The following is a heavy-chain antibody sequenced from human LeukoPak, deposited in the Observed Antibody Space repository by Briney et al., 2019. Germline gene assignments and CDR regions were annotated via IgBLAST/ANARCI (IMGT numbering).Heavy chain of an antibody. CDR3: ARLVGATHFDY. D-gene: IGHD1-26*01. Sequence: GGSLRLSCEASGFSFRSYWMGWVRQAPGKGLEWVSVIYKGNRAFYADSVKGRFTLWIDNSKNILYLQMAPLRADDTAVYYCARLVGATHFDYWGQGTLVTASS. CDR2: IYKGNRA. V-gene: IGHV3-66*01. J-gene: IGHJ4*02. CDR1: GFSFRSYW.